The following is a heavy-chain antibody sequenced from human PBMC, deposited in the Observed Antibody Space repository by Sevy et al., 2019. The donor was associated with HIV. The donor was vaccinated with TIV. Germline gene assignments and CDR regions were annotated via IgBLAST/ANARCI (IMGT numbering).Heavy chain of an antibody. D-gene: IGHD6-6*01. CDR2: ISSDGGNK. J-gene: IGHJ4*02. CDR3: AREDIGGRHFDH. Sequence: GGSLRLSCAASGFTFSNAWMTWVRQAPGKGLEWVSYISSDGGNKYYANSVKGRFTISRDNAKNSVFLQMNSLRAEDTAVYYCAREDIGGRHFDHWGQGTLVTVSS. CDR1: GFTFSNAW. V-gene: IGHV3-11*01.